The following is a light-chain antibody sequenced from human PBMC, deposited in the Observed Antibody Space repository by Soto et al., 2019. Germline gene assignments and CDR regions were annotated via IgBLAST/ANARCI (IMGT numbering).Light chain of an antibody. V-gene: IGKV1-5*03. CDR2: KAS. Sequence: DIQMTQSPSSLSASVGDRVTITCRASQGIRNDLGWYQQKPEKAPKLLIYKASTLKSGVPSRFSGSGSGTEFTLTISSLQPDDFATYYCQHYNSYSEAFGQGTKVDIK. CDR1: QGIRND. CDR3: QHYNSYSEA. J-gene: IGKJ1*01.